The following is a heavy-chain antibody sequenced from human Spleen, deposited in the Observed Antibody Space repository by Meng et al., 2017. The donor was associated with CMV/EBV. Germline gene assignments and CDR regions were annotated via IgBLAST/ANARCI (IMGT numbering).Heavy chain of an antibody. V-gene: IGHV4-34*01. CDR1: GGSFSDYY. CDR2: INHSGST. J-gene: IGHJ4*02. CDR3: ARPLGNTVAFDY. D-gene: IGHD2-8*02. Sequence: CGVYGGSFSDYYWTWIRQPPGKGLEWIGEINHSGSTNYNPSLKSRVTILVDTSKNQFSLRLSSVTAADTAVYYCARPLGNTVAFDYWGQGTLVTVSS.